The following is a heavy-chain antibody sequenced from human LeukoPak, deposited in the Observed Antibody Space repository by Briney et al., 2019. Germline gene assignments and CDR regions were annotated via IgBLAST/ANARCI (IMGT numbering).Heavy chain of an antibody. CDR2: MNPNSGNT. J-gene: IGHJ6*02. CDR1: GYTFTIYD. V-gene: IGHV1-8*01. CDR3: ARDLRYGIQLWFSDGMDV. D-gene: IGHD5-18*01. Sequence: GASVNVSCTASGYTFTIYDINWVRQATGQGLEWMGWMNPNSGNTGYAQKFQGRVTMTRNTSISTAYMELSSLRSEDTAVYYCARDLRYGIQLWFSDGMDVWGQGTTVTVSS.